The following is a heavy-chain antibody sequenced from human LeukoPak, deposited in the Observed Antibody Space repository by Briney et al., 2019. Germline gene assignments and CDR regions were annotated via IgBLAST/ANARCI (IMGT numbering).Heavy chain of an antibody. D-gene: IGHD1-26*01. CDR2: ISYDGTNK. J-gene: IGHJ4*02. Sequence: GGSLRLSCVASGFIFTDFALHWVRQAPGKGLEWVAVISYDGTNKFYADSVKGRFTISRDNAKNSLYLQMNSLRDEDTAVYYCARAVGSGSYSTFDYWGQGTLVTVSS. V-gene: IGHV3-30*04. CDR3: ARAVGSGSYSTFDY. CDR1: GFIFTDFA.